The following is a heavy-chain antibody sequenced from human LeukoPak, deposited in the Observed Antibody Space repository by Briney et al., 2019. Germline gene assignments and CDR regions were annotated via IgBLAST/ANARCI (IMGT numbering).Heavy chain of an antibody. V-gene: IGHV3-23*01. CDR1: GFTFSSYA. Sequence: PGGSLRLSCAASGFTFSSYAMSWVRQAPGKGLEWVSAISGSGGSTYYADSVKGRFTISRDNSKNTLYLQMNSLRAEDTAVYYCARSYDFWSGYHGYFDYWGQGTLVTVSS. CDR2: ISGSGGST. CDR3: ARSYDFWSGYHGYFDY. J-gene: IGHJ4*02. D-gene: IGHD3-3*01.